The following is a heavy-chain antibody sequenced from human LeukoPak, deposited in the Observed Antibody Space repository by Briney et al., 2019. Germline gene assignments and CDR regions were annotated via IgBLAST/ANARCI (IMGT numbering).Heavy chain of an antibody. Sequence: ASVKVSCKASGFTFTSSAMQWVRQARGQRLEWIGWIVVGSGNTNYAQKFQERVTITRDMSTSTAYMELSSLRSEDTAVYYCAADLYYYDSSGYHYPPDAFDIWDQGTMVTVSS. CDR1: GFTFTSSA. J-gene: IGHJ3*02. CDR3: AADLYYYDSSGYHYPPDAFDI. CDR2: IVVGSGNT. V-gene: IGHV1-58*02. D-gene: IGHD3-22*01.